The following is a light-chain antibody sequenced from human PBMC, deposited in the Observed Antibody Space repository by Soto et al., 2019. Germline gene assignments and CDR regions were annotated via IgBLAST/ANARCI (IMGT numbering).Light chain of an antibody. CDR1: QSVSRY. CDR3: QQYNDYSTWT. J-gene: IGKJ1*01. CDR2: DAS. V-gene: IGKV1-5*01. Sequence: DIQITQSPSTLSASIGDRVIITCRASQSVSRYLAWYQQKPGKAPKVLIWDASSLQRGVPSRFSGSGSGTEFTLTISSLQPDDFATYYCQQYNDYSTWTFGPGTKVDIK.